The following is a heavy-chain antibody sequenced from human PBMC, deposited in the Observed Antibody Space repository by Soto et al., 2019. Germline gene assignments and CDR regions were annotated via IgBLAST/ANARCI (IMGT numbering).Heavy chain of an antibody. J-gene: IGHJ4*02. D-gene: IGHD3-16*02. Sequence: SETLSLTCTVSGGSISSYYWSWIRQPPGRGLEWIGYIYYSGSTNYNPSLKSRVTISVDTSKNQFSLKLSSVTAADTAVYYCARRVDYVWGSYRYSPYFDYWGQGTLVTVSS. CDR2: IYYSGST. CDR1: GGSISSYY. CDR3: ARRVDYVWGSYRYSPYFDY. V-gene: IGHV4-59*08.